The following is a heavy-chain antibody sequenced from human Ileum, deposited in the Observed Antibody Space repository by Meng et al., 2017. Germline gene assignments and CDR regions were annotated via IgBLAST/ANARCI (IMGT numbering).Heavy chain of an antibody. V-gene: IGHV3-15*01. CDR1: GMNFKSCW. J-gene: IGHJ4*02. CDR2: IRSKIDDETT. Sequence: GESLKISCEASGMNFKSCWMTWVRQAPGQGLEWVGRIRSKIDDETTEYSAPVKGRFSISRDDSKNTLYLRMDSLTIEDTAMYYCTTDPGGRWPDSWGQGTLVTVSS. D-gene: IGHD4-23*01. CDR3: TTDPGGRWPDS.